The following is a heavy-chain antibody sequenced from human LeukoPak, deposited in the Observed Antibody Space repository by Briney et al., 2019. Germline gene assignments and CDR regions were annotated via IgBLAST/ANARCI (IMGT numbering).Heavy chain of an antibody. Sequence: GGSLRLSCAASGFTFSSYEMNWVRQAPGKGLEWVSCISSSGSTIYYADSVKGRFTISRDNAKNSLYLQMNSLRAEDTAVYYCARGKMATDQVPGAFDIWGQGTMVTVSS. CDR3: ARGKMATDQVPGAFDI. J-gene: IGHJ3*02. CDR2: ISSSGSTI. V-gene: IGHV3-48*03. D-gene: IGHD5-12*01. CDR1: GFTFSSYE.